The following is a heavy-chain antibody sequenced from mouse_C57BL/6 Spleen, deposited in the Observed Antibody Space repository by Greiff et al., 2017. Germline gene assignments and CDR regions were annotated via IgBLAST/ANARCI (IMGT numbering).Heavy chain of an antibody. CDR3: TRVPAYYSSFAY. Sequence: DVMLVESGEGLVKPGGSLKLSCAASGFTFSSYAMSWVRQTPEKRLEWVAYISSGGDYIYYADTVKGRFTISRDNARNTLYLQMSSLKSEDTAMYYCTRVPAYYSSFAYWGQETLVTVSA. V-gene: IGHV5-9-1*02. CDR2: ISSGGDYI. D-gene: IGHD2-12*01. J-gene: IGHJ3*01. CDR1: GFTFSSYA.